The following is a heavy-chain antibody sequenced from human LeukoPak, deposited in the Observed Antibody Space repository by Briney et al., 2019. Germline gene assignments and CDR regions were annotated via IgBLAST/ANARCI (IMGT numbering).Heavy chain of an antibody. CDR3: AREWAVATPAFDL. J-gene: IGHJ3*01. CDR2: INWNGGRT. Sequence: GGSLRLSCAASRFTFDDYGMSWVRQAPGKGLEWVSHINWNGGRTAYVDSVKGRFTISRDNAKNFLYLQMNILRAEDTALYYCAREWAVATPAFDLWGQGTMVTVSS. D-gene: IGHD5-12*01. V-gene: IGHV3-20*04. CDR1: RFTFDDYG.